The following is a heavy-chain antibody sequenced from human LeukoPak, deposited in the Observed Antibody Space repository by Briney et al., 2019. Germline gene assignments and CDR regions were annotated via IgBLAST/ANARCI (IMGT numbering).Heavy chain of an antibody. D-gene: IGHD2-2*01. CDR1: GGSFSGYY. CDR2: INHSGST. Sequence: SETLSLTCAVYGGSFSGYYWSWIRRPPGKGLEWIGEINHSGSTNYNPSLKSRVTISVDTSKNQFSLKLSSVTAADTAVYYCARSPADAGYSYYMDVWGKGTTVTISS. CDR3: ARSPADAGYSYYMDV. V-gene: IGHV4-34*01. J-gene: IGHJ6*03.